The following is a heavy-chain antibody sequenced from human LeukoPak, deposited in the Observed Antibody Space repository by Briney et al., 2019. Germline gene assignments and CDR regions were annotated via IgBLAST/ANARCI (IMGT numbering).Heavy chain of an antibody. J-gene: IGHJ1*01. CDR3: ARKPASYYYDSSGYYYFQH. V-gene: IGHV3-11*04. CDR1: GGSISSGGYY. Sequence: LSLTCTVSGGSISSGGYYWSWIRQAPGKGLEWVSYISSSSSTIYYADSVKGRFTISRDNAKNSLYLQMNSLRAEDTAVYYCARKPASYYYDSSGYYYFQHWGQGTLVTVSS. CDR2: ISSSSSTI. D-gene: IGHD3-22*01.